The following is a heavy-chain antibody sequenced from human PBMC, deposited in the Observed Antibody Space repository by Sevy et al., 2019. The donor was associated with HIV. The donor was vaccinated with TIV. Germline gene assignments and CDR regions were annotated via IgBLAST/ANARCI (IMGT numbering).Heavy chain of an antibody. Sequence: SETLSLTCTVSGGSITSLYWNWIRQPPGKGLEWIANIYYNGHINYNPSLKSRVTLSLDRSKNQFSLRLSSVTAADTAMYYCAGENAWGRGYSWDQGTLVTVSS. CDR3: AGENAWGRGYS. CDR1: GGSITSLY. CDR2: IYYNGHI. D-gene: IGHD1-26*01. J-gene: IGHJ4*02. V-gene: IGHV4-59*08.